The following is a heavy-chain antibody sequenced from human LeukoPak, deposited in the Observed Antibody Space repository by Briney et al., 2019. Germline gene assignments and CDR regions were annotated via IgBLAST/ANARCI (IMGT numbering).Heavy chain of an antibody. CDR2: IYYSGSN. D-gene: IGHD3-10*01. CDR1: GFTFGDYA. J-gene: IGHJ4*02. V-gene: IGHV4-59*12. Sequence: LRLSCTASGFTFGDYAMSWVRQAPGKGLEWIGHIYYSGSNKNNPSLKSRVTMTVDTSKNQFSLKLTSVTAADTAMYFCARFGSYFEYWGQGILVTVSS. CDR3: ARFGSYFEY.